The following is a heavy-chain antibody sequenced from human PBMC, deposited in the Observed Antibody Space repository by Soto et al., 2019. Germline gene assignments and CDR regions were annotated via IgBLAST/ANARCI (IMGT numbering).Heavy chain of an antibody. V-gene: IGHV3-23*01. CDR2: ISGSGGST. Sequence: LRLSCAAPGFTFSSDAMSWVRHAPGKGLEWVSAISGSGGSTYYADSVKGRFTISRDNSKNTLYLQMNSLRAEDTAVYYCAKDPYRSEAVVSFDYWGQGTLVTVSS. CDR1: GFTFSSDA. D-gene: IGHD6-19*01. CDR3: AKDPYRSEAVVSFDY. J-gene: IGHJ4*02.